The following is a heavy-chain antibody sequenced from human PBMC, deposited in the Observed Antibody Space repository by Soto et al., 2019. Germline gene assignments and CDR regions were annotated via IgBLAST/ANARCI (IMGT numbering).Heavy chain of an antibody. Sequence: SETLSLTCTVSGGSISSYYWSWIRQPPGKGLEWIGYIYYSGSTYYNPSLKSRVTISIDTSKNQFSLDLSSVTASDTAVYYCARQFYGSGSYYLDYWGQGTLVTVSS. D-gene: IGHD3-10*01. V-gene: IGHV4-59*08. CDR2: IYYSGST. CDR3: ARQFYGSGSYYLDY. J-gene: IGHJ4*02. CDR1: GGSISSYY.